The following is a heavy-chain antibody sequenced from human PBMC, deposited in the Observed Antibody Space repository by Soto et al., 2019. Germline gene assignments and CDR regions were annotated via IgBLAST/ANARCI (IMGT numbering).Heavy chain of an antibody. Sequence: VQLVESGGGVVQPGRSLRLSCAASGFTFSDYAMHWVRQAPGKGLEWVAVVSHDGRNTHYADSVKGRFTISRDSSKNTVSTEMNSMRAEDTAVYYWAKGGRQWLFTSDFNYWGQGDLVTVSS. D-gene: IGHD6-19*01. CDR3: AKGGRQWLFTSDFNY. J-gene: IGHJ4*02. CDR1: GFTFSDYA. CDR2: VSHDGRNT. V-gene: IGHV3-30*18.